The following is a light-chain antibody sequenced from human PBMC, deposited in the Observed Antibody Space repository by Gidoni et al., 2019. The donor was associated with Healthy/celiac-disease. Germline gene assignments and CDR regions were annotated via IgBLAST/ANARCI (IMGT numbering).Light chain of an antibody. CDR2: AAS. CDR1: QSISSY. CDR3: QQSYSTPET. V-gene: IGKV1-39*01. J-gene: IGKJ1*01. Sequence: RVTITCRASQSISSYLNWYQQKPGKAPKLLIYAASSLQSGVPSRFSGSGSGTDFTLTISSLQPEDFATYYCQQSYSTPETFGQGTKVEIK.